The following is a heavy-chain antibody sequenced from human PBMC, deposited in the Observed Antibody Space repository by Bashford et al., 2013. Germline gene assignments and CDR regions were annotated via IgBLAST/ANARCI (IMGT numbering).Heavy chain of an antibody. J-gene: IGHJ3*02. V-gene: IGHV4-4*07. D-gene: IGHD5-24*01. CDR3: ARDRSLPEVEMATILAWADAFDI. CDR2: IYTSGST. CDR1: GGSISSYY. Sequence: SETLSLTCTVSGGSISSYYWSWIRQPAGKGLEWIGRIYTSGSTNYNPSLKSRVTMSVDTSKNQFSLKLSSVTAADTAVYYCARDRSLPEVEMATILAWADAFDIVGAKGQWSPSPQ.